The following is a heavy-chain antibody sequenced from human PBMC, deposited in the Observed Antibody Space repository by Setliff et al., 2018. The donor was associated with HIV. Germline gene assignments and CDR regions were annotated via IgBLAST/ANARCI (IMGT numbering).Heavy chain of an antibody. Sequence: ASVKVSCKASGYTFTTYYIHWVRQTPGQGLEWMGILNPSEGTTSFAQKFQGRVTMTRDTSTSTVYMDLSSLRADDTAVYYCVRGYRSAWNSWFDAWGQGTRVTVSS. CDR1: GYTFTTYY. CDR3: VRGYRSAWNSWFDA. CDR2: LNPSEGTT. V-gene: IGHV1-46*01. J-gene: IGHJ5*02. D-gene: IGHD6-19*01.